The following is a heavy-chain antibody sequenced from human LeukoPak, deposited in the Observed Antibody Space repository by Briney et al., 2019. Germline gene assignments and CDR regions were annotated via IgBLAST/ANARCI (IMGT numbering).Heavy chain of an antibody. Sequence: SETLSLTCTVSGGSISSSSYYWGWIRQPPGKGLEWIGSIYYSGSTYYNPSLKSRVTISVDTSKNQFSLKLSSVTAADTAVYYCARHLAPTTVSVGWFDPWGQGTLVTVSS. CDR2: IYYSGST. CDR1: GGSISSSSYY. CDR3: ARHLAPTTVSVGWFDP. V-gene: IGHV4-39*07. D-gene: IGHD4-11*01. J-gene: IGHJ5*02.